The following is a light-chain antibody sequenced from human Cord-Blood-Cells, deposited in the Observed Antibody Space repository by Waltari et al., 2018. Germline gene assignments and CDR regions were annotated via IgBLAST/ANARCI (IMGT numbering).Light chain of an antibody. CDR3: QQRST. J-gene: IGKJ4*01. V-gene: IGKV1-39*01. CDR2: AAS. Sequence: DIQMTQSPSSLSASVGDRVTITCRASQSISSYLNWYQQKPGKAPKLLIYAASSLQSGVPSRFSGSGSGTDVTLTISSLQPEDFATYYCQQRSTFGGGTKVEIK. CDR1: QSISSY.